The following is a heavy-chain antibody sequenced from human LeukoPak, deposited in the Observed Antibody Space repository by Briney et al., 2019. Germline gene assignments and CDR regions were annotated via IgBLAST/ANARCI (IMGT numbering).Heavy chain of an antibody. CDR3: AKITMVRGVTYPFDY. Sequence: ASVKVSCKASGYTFTSYGISWVRQAPGQGLEWMGWISTYNGNTNYAQKLQGRVTMTTDTSTSTAYMELRSLRSDDTAVYYCAKITMVRGVTYPFDYWGQGTLVTVSS. D-gene: IGHD3-10*01. V-gene: IGHV1-18*01. CDR2: ISTYNGNT. CDR1: GYTFTSYG. J-gene: IGHJ4*02.